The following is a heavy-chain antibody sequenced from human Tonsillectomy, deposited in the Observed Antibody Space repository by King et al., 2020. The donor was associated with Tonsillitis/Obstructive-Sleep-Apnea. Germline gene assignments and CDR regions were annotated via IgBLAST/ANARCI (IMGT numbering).Heavy chain of an antibody. Sequence: VQLVESGGGVVQPGRSLRLSCAPSGFTFSSYAMHWVRQAPGKGLEWVAVISYDGSNKYNADSVKGRFTISRDNSKNTLYLQMNSLKVEDTAVYYCATYPGDYGSGRGHFVYWGQRTLVTVSS. V-gene: IGHV3-30*04. D-gene: IGHD3-10*01. CDR1: GFTFSSYA. CDR3: ATYPGDYGSGRGHFVY. CDR2: ISYDGSNK. J-gene: IGHJ4*02.